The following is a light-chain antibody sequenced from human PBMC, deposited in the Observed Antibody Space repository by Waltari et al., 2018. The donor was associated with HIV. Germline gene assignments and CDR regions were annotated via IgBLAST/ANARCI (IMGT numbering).Light chain of an antibody. V-gene: IGLV2-14*01. Sequence: QSAPTQPASVSASPGQSITISCTGTTSDIGCYNHVSWYQQHPDKPPKLVIYEASKRPAGVSKRSACTKSGTTASLTIAGLQAEDAADYYCSSYPSSSTVVFGGGTKLTVL. CDR3: SSYPSSSTVV. CDR1: TSDIGCYNH. CDR2: EAS. J-gene: IGLJ2*01.